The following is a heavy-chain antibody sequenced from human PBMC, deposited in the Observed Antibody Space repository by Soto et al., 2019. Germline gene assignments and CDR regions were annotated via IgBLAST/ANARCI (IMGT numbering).Heavy chain of an antibody. J-gene: IGHJ4*02. CDR3: ARGTARGYSYGLGY. CDR2: INHSGST. Sequence: SETLSLTCAVXGGSFGGYYWSWIRQPPGKGLEWIGEINHSGSTNYNPSLKSRVTISVDTSKNQFSLKLSSVTAADTAVYYCARGTARGYSYGLGYWGQGTLVTVSS. CDR1: GGSFGGYY. D-gene: IGHD5-18*01. V-gene: IGHV4-34*01.